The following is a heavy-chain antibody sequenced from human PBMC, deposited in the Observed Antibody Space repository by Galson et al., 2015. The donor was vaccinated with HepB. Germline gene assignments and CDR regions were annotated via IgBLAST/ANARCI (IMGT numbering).Heavy chain of an antibody. CDR2: INPNSGGT. CDR1: GYTFTGYY. J-gene: IGHJ4*02. D-gene: IGHD6-13*01. CDR3: ARGIAAAGTFDY. V-gene: IGHV1-2*06. Sequence: SVKVSCKASGYTFTGYYMHWVRQAPGQGLEWMGRINPNSGGTNYAQKFQGRVTMTRDTSISTAYMELSRLRSDDTAVYYCARGIAAAGTFDYWGQGTLVTVSS.